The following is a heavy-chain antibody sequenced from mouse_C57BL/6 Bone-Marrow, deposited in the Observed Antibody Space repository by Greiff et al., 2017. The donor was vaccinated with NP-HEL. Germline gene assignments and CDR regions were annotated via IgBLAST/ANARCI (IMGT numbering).Heavy chain of an antibody. CDR3: TLANWDAWFAY. CDR1: GFNIKDDY. D-gene: IGHD4-1*01. V-gene: IGHV14-4*01. CDR2: IDPENGDT. J-gene: IGHJ3*01. Sequence: EVHLVESGAELVRPGASVKLSCTASGFNIKDDYMHWVKQRPEQGLEWIGWIDPENGDTEYASKFQGKATITADTSSNTAYLQLSSLTSEDTAVYYCTLANWDAWFAYWGQGTLVTVSA.